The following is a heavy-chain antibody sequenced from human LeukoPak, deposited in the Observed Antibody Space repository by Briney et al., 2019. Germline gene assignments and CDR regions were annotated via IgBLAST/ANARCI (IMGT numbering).Heavy chain of an antibody. CDR1: GGSIRSGAYY. J-gene: IGHJ5*02. Sequence: SQTLSLTCTASGGSIRSGAYYWSWVRQHPGKGLEWIGYVYYSGSTHYNPSLTSRVTISVDTSENQFSLKLSSVTVADTAVYFCARTPRPASVAAGNNWFDPWGQGTLVTVSS. CDR3: ARTPRPASVAAGNNWFDP. D-gene: IGHD2-15*01. V-gene: IGHV4-31*03. CDR2: VYYSGST.